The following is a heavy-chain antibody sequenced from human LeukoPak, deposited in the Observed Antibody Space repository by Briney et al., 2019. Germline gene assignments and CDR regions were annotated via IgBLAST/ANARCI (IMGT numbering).Heavy chain of an antibody. J-gene: IGHJ4*02. CDR1: GYTLTGYY. CDR3: ARDGGGGGIADY. CDR2: INPNSGGT. V-gene: IGHV1-2*06. Sequence: ASVKVSCKASGYTLTGYYMHWVRQAPGQGLEWMGRINPNSGGTNYAQKFQGRVTMTRDTSISTAYMELSRLRSDDTAVYYCARDGGGGGIADYWGQGTLVTVSS. D-gene: IGHD2-21*01.